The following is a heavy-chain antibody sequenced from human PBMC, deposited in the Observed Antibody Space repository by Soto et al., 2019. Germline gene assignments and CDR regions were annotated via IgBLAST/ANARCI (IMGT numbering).Heavy chain of an antibody. CDR2: INHSGST. CDR3: ARGYSSSSSNWFDP. CDR1: GGSFSGYY. V-gene: IGHV4-34*01. J-gene: IGHJ5*02. D-gene: IGHD6-6*01. Sequence: SETLSLTCAVYGGSFSGYYWSWIRQPPGKGLEWIGEINHSGSTNYNPSLKSRVTISVDTSKNQFSLKLSSVTAADTAVYYCARGYSSSSSNWFDPWGQGTLVTVSS.